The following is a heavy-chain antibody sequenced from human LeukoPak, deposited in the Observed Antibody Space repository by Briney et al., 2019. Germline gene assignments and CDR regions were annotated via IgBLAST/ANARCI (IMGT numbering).Heavy chain of an antibody. CDR3: ARMYYYGSGPWYFDY. CDR2: IYYSGST. CDR1: GGSISSYY. V-gene: IGHV4-59*01. D-gene: IGHD3-10*01. Sequence: PSETLSLTCTVSGGSISSYYWSWIRQPPGKGLQWIGYIYYSGSTNYNTSLKSRVTISVDTSKNQFSLKLSSVTAADTAVYYCARMYYYGSGPWYFDYWGQGTLVTVSS. J-gene: IGHJ4*02.